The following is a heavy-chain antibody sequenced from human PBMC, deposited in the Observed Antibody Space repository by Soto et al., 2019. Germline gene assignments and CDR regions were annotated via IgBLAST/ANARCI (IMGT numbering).Heavy chain of an antibody. CDR3: ARGDGDYYDGNGYLGRH. Sequence: EVQLVESGGGLVQPGGSLRLSCAASGFTFSSYWMHWVRQAPGKGLVWVSRIKSEGSGTYYADSVKGRLTISRDNAKNTLYRQMTSLRAEDTAVYYCARGDGDYYDGNGYLGRHWGQGTLVTVSS. D-gene: IGHD3-22*01. J-gene: IGHJ4*02. CDR2: IKSEGSGT. V-gene: IGHV3-74*01. CDR1: GFTFSSYW.